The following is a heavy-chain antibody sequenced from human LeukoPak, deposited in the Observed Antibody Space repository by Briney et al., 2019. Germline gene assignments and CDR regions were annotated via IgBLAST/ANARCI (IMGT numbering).Heavy chain of an antibody. CDR1: GFTFSSCG. CDR3: AKDSPVLTY. CDR2: ISTSGGST. Sequence: GGSLRLSCAASGFTFSSCGMSWVRQAPGKGLEWVSAISTSGGSTYYADSVKGRFTISRDNSKNTLYLQMNSLSPEDTAVYYCAKDSPVLTYWGQGTLVTVSS. J-gene: IGHJ4*02. V-gene: IGHV3-23*01.